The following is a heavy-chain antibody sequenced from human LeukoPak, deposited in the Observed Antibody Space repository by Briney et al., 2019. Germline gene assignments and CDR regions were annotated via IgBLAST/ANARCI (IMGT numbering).Heavy chain of an antibody. CDR3: ARGVSSRGAKHYYYYGMDV. V-gene: IGHV1-69*04. CDR1: GGTFSSYA. Sequence: SVKVSCKASGGTFSSYAISWVRQAPGQGLEWMGKIIPILGIANNAQKFQGRVTMTRDTSTSTVYMELSSLRSEDTAVYYCARGVSSRGAKHYYYYGMDVWGQGTTVTVSS. CDR2: IIPILGIA. D-gene: IGHD1-26*01. J-gene: IGHJ6*02.